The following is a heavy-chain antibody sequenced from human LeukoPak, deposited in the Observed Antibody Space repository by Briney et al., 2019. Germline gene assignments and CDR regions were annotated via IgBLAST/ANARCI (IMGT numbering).Heavy chain of an antibody. J-gene: IGHJ4*02. Sequence: GGSLRLSCAASGFTFSSYAMSWVRQAPGKGLEWISAISGSGGSPYYADSVKGRFTISRDNSKNTLYLQMNSLRAEDTAVYYCAKDTCSSTSCYFDYWGQGTLVTVSS. CDR2: ISGSGGSP. D-gene: IGHD2-2*01. CDR3: AKDTCSSTSCYFDY. V-gene: IGHV3-23*01. CDR1: GFTFSSYA.